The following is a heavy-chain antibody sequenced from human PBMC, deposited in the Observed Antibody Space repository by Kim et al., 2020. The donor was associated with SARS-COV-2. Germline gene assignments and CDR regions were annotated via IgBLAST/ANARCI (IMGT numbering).Heavy chain of an antibody. J-gene: IGHJ6*02. CDR2: IYPGDSDT. CDR1: GYSFTSYW. D-gene: IGHD3-10*01. CDR3: ARQALWFGELSFFSGMDV. V-gene: IGHV5-51*01. Sequence: GESLKISCKGSGYSFTSYWIGWVRQMPGKGLEWMGIIYPGDSDTRYSPSFQGQVTISADKSISTAYLQWSILKASDTAMYYCARQALWFGELSFFSGMDVWGQGTTVTVSS.